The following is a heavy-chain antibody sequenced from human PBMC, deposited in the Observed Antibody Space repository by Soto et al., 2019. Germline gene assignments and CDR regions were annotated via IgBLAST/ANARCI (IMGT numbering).Heavy chain of an antibody. CDR2: IIPIFGTA. Sequence: ASVKVSCKASGGTFSSYAISWVRQAPGQGLEWMGGIIPIFGTANYAQKFQGRVTITADESTSTAYMELSSLRSEDTAVYYCAGYCSSTSCYTRLEYYYGMDVWGQGTTVTV. D-gene: IGHD2-2*02. J-gene: IGHJ6*02. CDR3: AGYCSSTSCYTRLEYYYGMDV. CDR1: GGTFSSYA. V-gene: IGHV1-69*13.